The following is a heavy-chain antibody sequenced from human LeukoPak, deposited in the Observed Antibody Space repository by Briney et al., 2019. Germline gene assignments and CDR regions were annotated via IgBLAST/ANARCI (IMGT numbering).Heavy chain of an antibody. J-gene: IGHJ4*02. V-gene: IGHV1-69*04. CDR1: GGTFSSYA. CDR3: ARALVVTAAPDY. CDR2: IIPILGIA. D-gene: IGHD4-23*01. Sequence: GSSVKVSCKASGGTFSSYAISWVRQAPGQGLEWMGRIIPILGIANYAQKFQGRVTITADKSTSTAYMELSSLRSEDTAVYYCARALVVTAAPDYWGQGTLVTVSS.